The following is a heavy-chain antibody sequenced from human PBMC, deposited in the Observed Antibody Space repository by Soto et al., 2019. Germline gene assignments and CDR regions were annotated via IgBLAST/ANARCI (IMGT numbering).Heavy chain of an antibody. CDR2: INPSGGST. J-gene: IGHJ6*02. CDR3: ARDFFRNYYGMDV. CDR1: GYTFTSYY. V-gene: IGHV1-46*03. Sequence: PSVKVSCKASGYTFTSYYMHWVRQAPGQGLEWMGIINPSGGSTSYAQKFQGRVTMTRDTSTSTVYMELSSLRSEDTAVYYCARDFFRNYYGMDVWGQGTTVTVSS.